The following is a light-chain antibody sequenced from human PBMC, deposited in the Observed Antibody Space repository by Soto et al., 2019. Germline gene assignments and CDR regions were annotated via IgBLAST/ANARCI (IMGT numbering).Light chain of an antibody. CDR2: EVN. V-gene: IGLV2-14*01. CDR3: SSYTSSSSYV. J-gene: IGLJ1*01. Sequence: QSALTQPASVSGSPGQSITISCTGSSSDVGGYNYVSWYQQHPGKAPKLMIYEVNIRPSGVSDRFSGSKSGNTASLTISGXXAEDETDFYCSSYTSSSSYVFGTGTKLTVL. CDR1: SSDVGGYNY.